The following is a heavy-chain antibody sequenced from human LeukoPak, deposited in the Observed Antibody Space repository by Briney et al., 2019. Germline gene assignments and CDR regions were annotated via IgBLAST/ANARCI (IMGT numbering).Heavy chain of an antibody. Sequence: GGSLRLSCAASGFTFSDYYMSWIRQAPGKGLEWFSYISSSSSYTNYEDSVKGRFTISRDNAKNSLYLQMNSLRAEDTAVYYCARALAVAGLRGFYYFDYWGQGTLVTVSS. CDR3: ARALAVAGLRGFYYFDY. CDR2: ISSSSSYT. CDR1: GFTFSDYY. D-gene: IGHD6-13*01. V-gene: IGHV3-11*05. J-gene: IGHJ4*02.